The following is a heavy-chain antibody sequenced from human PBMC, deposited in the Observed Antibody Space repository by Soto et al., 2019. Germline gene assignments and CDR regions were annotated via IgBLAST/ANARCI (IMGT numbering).Heavy chain of an antibody. J-gene: IGHJ4*02. V-gene: IGHV3-30-3*01. CDR3: XXXXXXXXXXFXY. Sequence: QVQLVESGGGVVQPGRSLRLSCAASGFTFSTNAMHWVRQAPGKGLEWVAVISYEGSTTYYADSVKGRFTISRDNSKNTLYLQMNSLRTGDTAVXXXXXXXXXXXXXFXYWGQGTLVTVSS. CDR1: GFTFSTNA. CDR2: ISYEGSTT.